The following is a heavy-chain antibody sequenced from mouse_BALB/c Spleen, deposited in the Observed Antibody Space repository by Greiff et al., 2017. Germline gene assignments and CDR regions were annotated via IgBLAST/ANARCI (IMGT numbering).Heavy chain of an antibody. CDR3: ARDGEVRRRGFDY. CDR2: ISSGGSYT. CDR1: GFTFSSYA. J-gene: IGHJ2*01. Sequence: DVHLVESGGGLVKPGGSLKLSCAASGFTFSSYAMSWVRQSPEKRLEWVAEISSGGSYTYYPDTVTGRFTISRDNAKNTLYLEMSSLRSEDTAMYYCARDGEVRRRGFDYWGQGTTLTVSS. V-gene: IGHV5-9-4*01. D-gene: IGHD2-14*01.